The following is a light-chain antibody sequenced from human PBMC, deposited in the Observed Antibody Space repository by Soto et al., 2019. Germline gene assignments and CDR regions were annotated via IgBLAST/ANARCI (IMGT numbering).Light chain of an antibody. Sequence: EIVLTQSPGTLSLSPGERATLSCRASQSVSSSYLAWYQQKPGQAPRLLIYGASSRATGIPARFSGSGSGTDFTLTISRLEPEDSAVYYCQQFDDSVTFGQGTRLEI. CDR3: QQFDDSVT. CDR1: QSVSSSY. V-gene: IGKV3-20*01. CDR2: GAS. J-gene: IGKJ5*01.